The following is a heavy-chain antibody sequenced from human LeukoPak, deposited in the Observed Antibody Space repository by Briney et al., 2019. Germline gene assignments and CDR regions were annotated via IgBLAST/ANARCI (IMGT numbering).Heavy chain of an antibody. J-gene: IGHJ5*02. CDR3: ARGPSSDYGA. CDR2: IYSSGSA. Sequence: GGSLRLSCAVSGFIVSDYYMSWVRQAPGKGLEWVSVIYSSGSAYYADSVKGRFTISRDNSKNTLYLQMNSLRAEDTATYYCARGPSSDYGAWGQGTLVTVSS. D-gene: IGHD3-22*01. V-gene: IGHV3-53*01. CDR1: GFIVSDYY.